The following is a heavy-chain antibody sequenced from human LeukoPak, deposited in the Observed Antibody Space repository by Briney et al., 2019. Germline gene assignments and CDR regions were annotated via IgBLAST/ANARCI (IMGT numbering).Heavy chain of an antibody. CDR3: ARGGPVAATHKYFQH. Sequence: RASVKVSCKASGGTFSSYAISWVRQATGQGLEWMGWMHPNSGNTGYAQNFQGRVTMTRNTSISTAYMELSSLRSEDTAVYYCARGGPVAATHKYFQHWGQGTLVTVSS. D-gene: IGHD6-19*01. J-gene: IGHJ1*01. CDR1: GGTFSSYA. CDR2: MHPNSGNT. V-gene: IGHV1-8*02.